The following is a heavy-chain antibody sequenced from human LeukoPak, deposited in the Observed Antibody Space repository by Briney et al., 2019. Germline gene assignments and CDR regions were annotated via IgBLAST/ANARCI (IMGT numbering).Heavy chain of an antibody. J-gene: IGHJ4*02. CDR3: ARDGPVK. D-gene: IGHD3-22*01. CDR2: IHYSGPT. V-gene: IGHV4-4*07. CDR1: GGSISGYY. Sequence: SETLSLTCTVSGGSISGYYWSWIRQPAGKGLEWIGSIHYSGPTYYNPSLKSRVAISIDTSKSQFSLKLTSVTAADTAVYYCARDGPVKWGQGTLVTVSS.